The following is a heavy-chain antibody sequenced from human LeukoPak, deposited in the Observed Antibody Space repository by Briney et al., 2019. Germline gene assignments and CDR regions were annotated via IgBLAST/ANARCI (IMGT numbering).Heavy chain of an antibody. CDR1: GYSFTSYG. Sequence: ASVKVSCKASGYSFTSYGISWVRQAPGQGLEWMGWISAYNGNTNYAQKFQGRVTMTTDTSTSTAYMELRSLRSDDTAFYYCARVEALYHLPTHWGQGTLVTVSS. V-gene: IGHV1-18*01. CDR2: ISAYNGNT. D-gene: IGHD6-6*01. CDR3: ARVEALYHLPTH. J-gene: IGHJ4*02.